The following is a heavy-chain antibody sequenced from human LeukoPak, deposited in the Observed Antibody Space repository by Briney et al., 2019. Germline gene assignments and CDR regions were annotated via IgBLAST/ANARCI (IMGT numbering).Heavy chain of an antibody. CDR2: ISYSGNT. D-gene: IGHD2-21*02. CDR1: GGSISSSSYY. V-gene: IGHV4-39*01. CDR3: ARRSPLMAVVTAHYYDY. Sequence: SETLSLTCTVSGGSISSSSYYWGWIRQPPGKGLEWIGEISYSGNTYYNPSLKSRVTISKDTSKNQFSLKLNSVTASETAVYYCARRSPLMAVVTAHYYDYWGPGTLVIVSP. J-gene: IGHJ4*02.